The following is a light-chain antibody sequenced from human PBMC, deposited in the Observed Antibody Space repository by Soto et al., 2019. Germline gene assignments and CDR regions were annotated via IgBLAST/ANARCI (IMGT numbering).Light chain of an antibody. CDR3: QQYNNWLKWT. Sequence: EIVMTQSPATLSVSPGERATLSCRASQSISSNLAWYQQKPGQGPRLLIYDASTRAAGIPARFSGSGSGTDFTLTISSLQSEDCAVYYCQQYNNWLKWTFGQGTKVEIK. J-gene: IGKJ1*01. V-gene: IGKV3-15*01. CDR1: QSISSN. CDR2: DAS.